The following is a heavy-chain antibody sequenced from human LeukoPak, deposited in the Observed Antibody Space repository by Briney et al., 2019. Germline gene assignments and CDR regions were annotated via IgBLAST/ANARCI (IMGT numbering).Heavy chain of an antibody. D-gene: IGHD1-1*01. CDR3: ARNHWDAQLFDY. V-gene: IGHV4-59*01. CDR2: IYYSGST. J-gene: IGHJ4*02. Sequence: SETLSLTCTVSGGSISSYYWSWIRQPPGKGLEWIGYIYYSGSTNYNPSLKSRVTISVDTSKNQFSLKLSSVTAADTAVYYCARNHWDAQLFDYWGQGTLVTVSS. CDR1: GGSISSYY.